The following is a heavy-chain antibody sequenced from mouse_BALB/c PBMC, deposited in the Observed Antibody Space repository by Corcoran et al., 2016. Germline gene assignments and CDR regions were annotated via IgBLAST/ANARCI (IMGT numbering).Heavy chain of an antibody. V-gene: IGHV1S135*01. CDR1: GYSFTGYN. Sequence: EVQLQQSGPELGKPGASVKISCKASGYSFTGYNMYWVKQSHRKSLEWIGYIDPYNGGTSYNQKSKGKATLTVDKSSSTAYMHLNSLTSEDSAIYYCARKVAEGYFDVWGAGTTVTVSS. J-gene: IGHJ1*01. CDR3: ARKVAEGYFDV. D-gene: IGHD1-1*01. CDR2: IDPYNGGT.